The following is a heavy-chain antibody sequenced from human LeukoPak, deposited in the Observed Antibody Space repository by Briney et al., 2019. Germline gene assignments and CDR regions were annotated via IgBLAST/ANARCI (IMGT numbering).Heavy chain of an antibody. Sequence: GGSLRLSCTASGFTFNNYAMTWVRQAPGKGLEWVSYISSSGSTIYYADSVKGRFTISRDNAKNSLYLQMNSLRAEDTAVYYCAELGITMIGGVWGKGTTVTISS. CDR1: GFTFNNYA. D-gene: IGHD3-10*02. CDR3: AELGITMIGGV. J-gene: IGHJ6*04. V-gene: IGHV3-48*03. CDR2: ISSSGSTI.